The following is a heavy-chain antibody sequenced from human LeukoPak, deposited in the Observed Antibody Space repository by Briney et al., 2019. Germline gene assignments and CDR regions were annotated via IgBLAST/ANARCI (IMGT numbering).Heavy chain of an antibody. D-gene: IGHD6-13*01. CDR3: ARRGVEQAAGINYYYYYMDV. Sequence: SQTLSLTCTVSGGSISSGSYYWSWIRQPAGKGLEWIGRIYTSGSTNYNPSLKSRVTISVDTSKNQFSLKLSSVTAADTAVYYCARRGVEQAAGINYYYYYMDVWGKGTTVTISS. CDR2: IYTSGST. V-gene: IGHV4-61*02. J-gene: IGHJ6*03. CDR1: GGSISSGSYY.